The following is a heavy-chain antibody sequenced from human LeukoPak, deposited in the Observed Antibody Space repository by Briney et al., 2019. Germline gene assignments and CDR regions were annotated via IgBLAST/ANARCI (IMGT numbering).Heavy chain of an antibody. V-gene: IGHV3-9*01. CDR3: AKDRVVMITFGGAILDN. D-gene: IGHD3-16*02. J-gene: IGHJ4*02. Sequence: PGGSLRLSCAASGFTFDDYAMHWVRQAPGKGLEWVSGISWNSGSIGYADSVKGRFTISRDNSKNTLYLQMNSLRAEDTAVYYCAKDRVVMITFGGAILDNWGQGTLVTVSS. CDR1: GFTFDDYA. CDR2: ISWNSGSI.